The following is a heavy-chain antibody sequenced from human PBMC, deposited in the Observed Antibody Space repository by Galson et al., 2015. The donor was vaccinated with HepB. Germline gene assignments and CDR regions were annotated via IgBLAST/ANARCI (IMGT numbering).Heavy chain of an antibody. D-gene: IGHD3-22*01. CDR3: ARDRGPSKYYDSSGYFVS. CDR2: TYYRSKWYN. J-gene: IGHJ4*02. V-gene: IGHV6-1*01. Sequence: CAISGDSVSSNSAAWNWIRQSPSRGLEWLGRTYYRSKWYNDYAVSVKSRITINPDTSKNQFSLQLNSVTPEDTAVYYCARDRGPSKYYDSSGYFVSWDQGTLVTVSS. CDR1: GDSVSSNSAA.